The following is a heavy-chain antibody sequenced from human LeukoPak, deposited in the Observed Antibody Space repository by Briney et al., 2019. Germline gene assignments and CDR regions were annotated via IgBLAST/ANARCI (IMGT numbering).Heavy chain of an antibody. CDR1: GFSFSSYG. CDR2: IPYDGIDE. V-gene: IGHV3-30*02. CDR3: AKDSTGYDPGY. J-gene: IGHJ1*01. D-gene: IGHD3-9*01. Sequence: GGSLRLSCAASGFSFSSYGMHWVRQRPGRGPEWVALIPYDGIDENYADFAKGRFTISRDNLKNTVYLLINSVRTEDTAVYYCAKDSTGYDPGYWGQGTLVTVSS.